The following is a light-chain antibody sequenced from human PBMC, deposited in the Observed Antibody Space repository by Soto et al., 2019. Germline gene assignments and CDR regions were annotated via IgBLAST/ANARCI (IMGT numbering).Light chain of an antibody. CDR1: SSDVGSYNL. J-gene: IGLJ1*01. V-gene: IGLV2-23*02. Sequence: QPVLAQPASVSGSPGQSITISCTGTSSDVGSYNLVSWYQHHPGKAPKLMIYEDHKRPSDISNRFSGSKSGNTASLTISGLQGEDEADYFCCSYAGSSTFPYVFGTGTKVTVL. CDR2: EDH. CDR3: CSYAGSSTFPYV.